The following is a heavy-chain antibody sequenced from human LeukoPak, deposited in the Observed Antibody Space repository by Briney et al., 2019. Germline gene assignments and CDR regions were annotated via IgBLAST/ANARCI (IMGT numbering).Heavy chain of an antibody. D-gene: IGHD2-8*01. Sequence: ASVKVSCKASGYTFTGYYMHWVRQAPGQGLEWMGWINPNSGGTNYAQKFQGRVTMTRDTSISTAYMELSRLRSDDTAVYYCARESVLKKAMMRGYDAFDIWGQGTMVTVSS. CDR2: INPNSGGT. V-gene: IGHV1-2*02. CDR3: ARESVLKKAMMRGYDAFDI. J-gene: IGHJ3*02. CDR1: GYTFTGYY.